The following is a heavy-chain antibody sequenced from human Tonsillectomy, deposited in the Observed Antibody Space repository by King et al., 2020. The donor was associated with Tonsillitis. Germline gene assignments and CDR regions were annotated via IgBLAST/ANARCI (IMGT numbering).Heavy chain of an antibody. CDR1: GFSLSTSGVG. D-gene: IGHD3-22*01. CDR3: APSIRGTYYYDSSAYYY. CDR2: IYWNDDK. V-gene: IGHV2-5*01. Sequence: TLKESGPTLVKPTETLTLTCTFSGFSLSTSGVGVGWIRQPPGKALEWLALIYWNDDKRYSPSLKSRLTITKDTSKNQVVLSMTNMDPVDTATYYCAPSIRGTYYYDSSAYYYWGQGTLVTVSS. J-gene: IGHJ4*02.